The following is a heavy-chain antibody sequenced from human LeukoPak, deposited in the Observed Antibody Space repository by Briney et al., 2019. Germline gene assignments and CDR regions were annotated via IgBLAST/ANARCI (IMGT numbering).Heavy chain of an antibody. CDR2: ISSSSSYI. CDR1: GFTFSSYS. Sequence: PGGSLRLSCAASGFTFSSYSMNWVRRAPGKGLEWVSSISSSSSYIYYADSVKGRFTISRDNAKNSLYLQMNGLRAEDTAVYYCASFVVVGATHHWGQGTLVTVSS. D-gene: IGHD1-26*01. V-gene: IGHV3-21*01. J-gene: IGHJ4*02. CDR3: ASFVVVGATHH.